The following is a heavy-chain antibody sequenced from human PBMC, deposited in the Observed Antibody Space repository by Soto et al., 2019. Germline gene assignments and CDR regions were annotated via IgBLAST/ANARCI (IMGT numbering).Heavy chain of an antibody. Sequence: ASETLSLTCTVSGGSISSNYWSWIRQPPGKGLEWIGYTYYSGSTNYNPSLKSRVTISVDTSKNQFSLKLNSVTSADTAVYYCARMFDYYYDSNPYEKWLDPWGPGTLVTVSS. CDR2: TYYSGST. J-gene: IGHJ5*02. D-gene: IGHD3-22*01. CDR1: GGSISSNY. CDR3: ARMFDYYYDSNPYEKWLDP. V-gene: IGHV4-59*01.